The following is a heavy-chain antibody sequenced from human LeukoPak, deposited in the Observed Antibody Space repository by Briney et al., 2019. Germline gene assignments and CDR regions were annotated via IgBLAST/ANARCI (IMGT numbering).Heavy chain of an antibody. V-gene: IGHV3-23*01. Sequence: GGSLRLSCAASGFNFSYFAMTWVRQAPGKALEWVSTVSGSGARTFGADAVKGRFTISRDNSMDTVYLQMNSLTADDTAVYYCARGRPDRFGVVIIGPTYYGMDVWGQGTTVTVSS. D-gene: IGHD3-3*01. CDR2: VSGSGART. CDR3: ARGRPDRFGVVIIGPTYYGMDV. J-gene: IGHJ6*02. CDR1: GFNFSYFA.